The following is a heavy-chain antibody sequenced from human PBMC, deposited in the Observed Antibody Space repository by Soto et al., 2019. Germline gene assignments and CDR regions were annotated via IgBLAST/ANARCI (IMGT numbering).Heavy chain of an antibody. CDR1: SGSISSSNW. CDR3: ARGDYDTYYYYYGMDV. CDR2: IYHSGST. Sequence: PSETLSLTCAVSSGSISSSNWWSWVRQPPGKGLEWIGEIYHSGSTNYNPSLKSRVTISVDTSKNQFSLKLSSVTAADTAVYYCARGDYDTYYYYYGMDVWGQGTTVTVSS. V-gene: IGHV4-4*02. D-gene: IGHD4-17*01. J-gene: IGHJ6*02.